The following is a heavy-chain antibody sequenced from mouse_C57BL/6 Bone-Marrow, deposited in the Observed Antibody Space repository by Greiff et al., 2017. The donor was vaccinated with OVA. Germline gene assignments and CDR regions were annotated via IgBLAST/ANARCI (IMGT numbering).Heavy chain of an antibody. J-gene: IGHJ2*01. CDR1: GFNIKDDY. Sequence: VQLKESGAELVRPGASVKLSCTASGFNIKDDYMHWVKQRPEQGLEWIGWIDPENGDTEYASKFQGKATITADTSSNTAYLQLSSLTSEDTAVYYSTSYGNFDYWGQGTPLTVSS. CDR3: TSYGNFDY. CDR2: IDPENGDT. D-gene: IGHD1-1*02. V-gene: IGHV14-4*01.